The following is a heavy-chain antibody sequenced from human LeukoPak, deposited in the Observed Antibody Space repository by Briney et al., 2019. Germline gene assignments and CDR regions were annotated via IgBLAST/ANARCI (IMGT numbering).Heavy chain of an antibody. J-gene: IGHJ6*03. CDR1: GGTFSSYA. V-gene: IGHV1-69*05. Sequence: SVKVSCKASGGTFSSYAISWVRQAPGQGLEWMGGIIPIFGTANYAQKFQGRVTITTDESTSIAYMELSSLRSEDTAVYYCARVRLRLGELSPNYHYYMDVWGKGTTVTVSS. CDR3: ARVRLRLGELSPNYHYYMDV. CDR2: IIPIFGTA. D-gene: IGHD3-16*02.